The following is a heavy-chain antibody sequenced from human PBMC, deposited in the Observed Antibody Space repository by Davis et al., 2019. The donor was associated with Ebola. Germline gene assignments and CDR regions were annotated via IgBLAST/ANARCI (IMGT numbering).Heavy chain of an antibody. V-gene: IGHV4-38-2*02. Sequence: PGGSLRLSCTVSDSAISSGHYWGWIRQAPGKGLEWIGNIFHTGGTYYNPSLKSRVTIAVDTSKNQVSLKLKSVTAADTAVYYCARRGVSPAWFDPWGQGTLVTVSS. CDR1: DSAISSGHY. CDR3: ARRGVSPAWFDP. CDR2: IFHTGGT. J-gene: IGHJ5*02.